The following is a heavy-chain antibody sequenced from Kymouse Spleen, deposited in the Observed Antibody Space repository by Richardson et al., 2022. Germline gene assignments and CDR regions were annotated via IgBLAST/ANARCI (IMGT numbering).Heavy chain of an antibody. J-gene: IGHJ5*02. V-gene: IGHV3-74*01. CDR2: INSDGSST. Sequence: EVQLVESGGGLVQPGGSLRLSCAASGFTFSSYWMHWVRQAPGKGLVWVSRINSDGSSTSYADSVKGRFTISRDNAKNTLYLQMNSLRAEDTAVYYCARIAVAGTGYNWFDPWGQGTLVTVSS. CDR3: ARIAVAGTGYNWFDP. D-gene: IGHD6-19*01. CDR1: GFTFSSYW.